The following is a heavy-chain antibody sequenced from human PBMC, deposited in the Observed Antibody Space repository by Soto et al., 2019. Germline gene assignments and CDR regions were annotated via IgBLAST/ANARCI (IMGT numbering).Heavy chain of an antibody. CDR3: ARDRLGREYQLLNPGDYYYYGMDV. CDR1: GGSISSYY. J-gene: IGHJ6*02. V-gene: IGHV4-59*01. D-gene: IGHD2-2*02. Sequence: SETLSLTCTVSGGSISSYYWSWIRQPPGKGLEWIGYIYYSGSTNYNPSLKSRVTISVDTSKNQFSLKLSSVTAADTAVYYCARDRLGREYQLLNPGDYYYYGMDVWGQGTTVTVSS. CDR2: IYYSGST.